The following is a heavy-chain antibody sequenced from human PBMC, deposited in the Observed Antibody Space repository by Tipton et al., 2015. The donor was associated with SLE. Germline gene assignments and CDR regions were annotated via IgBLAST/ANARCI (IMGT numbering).Heavy chain of an antibody. Sequence: SLRLSCVDSGLTFSIHWMYWVRQAPGKGLVWVSRINSDGSSTSNADSAKGRFTISRDNAKNSLYLQMNSLRAEDTAVYYCAKDGGNSDLDYWGQGTLVTVSS. CDR3: AKDGGNSDLDY. CDR1: GLTFSIHW. V-gene: IGHV3-74*01. CDR2: INSDGSST. J-gene: IGHJ4*02. D-gene: IGHD4-23*01.